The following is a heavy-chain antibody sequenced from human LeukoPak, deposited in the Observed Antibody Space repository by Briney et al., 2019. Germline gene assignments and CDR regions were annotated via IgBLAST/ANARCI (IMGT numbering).Heavy chain of an antibody. CDR2: MNPNSGNT. CDR1: VYTFTSYD. CDR3: ASHDILTGYYYYYGMDV. Sequence: RWASVKVSCKASVYTFTSYDINWVRQATGQGLEWMGWMNPNSGNTGYAQKFQGRVTMTRNTSISTAYMELSSLRSEDTAVYYCASHDILTGYYYYYGMDVWGQGTTVTVSS. V-gene: IGHV1-8*01. D-gene: IGHD3-9*01. J-gene: IGHJ6*02.